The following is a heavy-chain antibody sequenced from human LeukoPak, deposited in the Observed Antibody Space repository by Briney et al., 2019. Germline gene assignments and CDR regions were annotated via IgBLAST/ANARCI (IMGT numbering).Heavy chain of an antibody. J-gene: IGHJ4*02. CDR2: ISSDGGST. D-gene: IGHD6-25*01. V-gene: IGHV3-64*01. CDR1: GFTFSNYS. CDR3: RRGGAAPAVDY. Sequence: GGSLRLSCAASGFTFSNYSMHWVRQAPGRGLEYVSAISSDGGSTYYANSVKGRFTISRDNSKNTLYLQMGSLRAEDMAVYFCRRGGAAPAVDYWGQGTLVTVSS.